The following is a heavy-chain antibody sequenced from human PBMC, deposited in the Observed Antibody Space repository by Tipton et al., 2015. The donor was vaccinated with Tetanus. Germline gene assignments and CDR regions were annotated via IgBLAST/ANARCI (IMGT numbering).Heavy chain of an antibody. V-gene: IGHV4-59*11. CDR1: GGSISNHY. Sequence: LRLSCTVSGGSISNHYWSWIRQPPGKGLEWIGYLYDNRRTKYNPSLNSRVTISVDTPKKQLSLKLTSVTAADTAVYYCARDPWLDYWGQGTLVTVSS. CDR3: ARDPWLDY. J-gene: IGHJ4*02. CDR2: LYDNRRT.